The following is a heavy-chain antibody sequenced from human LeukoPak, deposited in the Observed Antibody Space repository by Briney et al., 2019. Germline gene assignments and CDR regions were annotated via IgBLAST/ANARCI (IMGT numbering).Heavy chain of an antibody. V-gene: IGHV3-30*02. CDR3: AKDTWS. D-gene: IGHD2-8*02. J-gene: IGHJ5*02. Sequence: PGGSLRLSCAASGFSFSNCGMHWVRQAPGKGLEWVAFIQYGGSNEYYADSVKGRCTISRDNSKNTLYLLMNSLRAEDTAMYYCAKDTWSWGQGTLVTVSS. CDR2: IQYGGSNE. CDR1: GFSFSNCG.